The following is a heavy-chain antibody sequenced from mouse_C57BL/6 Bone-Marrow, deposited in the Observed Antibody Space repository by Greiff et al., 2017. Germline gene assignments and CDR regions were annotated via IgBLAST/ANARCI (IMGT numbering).Heavy chain of an antibody. Sequence: VQLHQPGAELVRPGSSVKLSCKASGYTFTSYWMHWVKQRPIQGLEWIGNIDPSDSDTHYNQKFKDKATLTVDKSSSTAYMQLSSLTSEDSAVYYSARYYGSSYFDYWGQGTTLTVSS. CDR3: ARYYGSSYFDY. CDR1: GYTFTSYW. D-gene: IGHD1-1*01. CDR2: IDPSDSDT. V-gene: IGHV1-52*01. J-gene: IGHJ2*01.